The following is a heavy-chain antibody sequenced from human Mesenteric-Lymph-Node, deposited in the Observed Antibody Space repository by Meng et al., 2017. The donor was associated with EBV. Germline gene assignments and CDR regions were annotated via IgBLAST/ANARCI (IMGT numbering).Heavy chain of an antibody. CDR3: ASGGVRDPSPHY. J-gene: IGHJ1*01. Sequence: VLLLAAVPALVPPLCTLSITAVVAVYPVRKDTGGMLGRQPPGKGLEWIGTIYYTGSNTYNPSFKSRVSMSVDKSKIECSLEVNSVTDADPAVYYCASGGVRDPSPHYWGQGALVTVSS. CDR1: VYPVRKDTG. D-gene: IGHD3-16*01. V-gene: IGHV4-4*03. CDR2: IYYTGSN.